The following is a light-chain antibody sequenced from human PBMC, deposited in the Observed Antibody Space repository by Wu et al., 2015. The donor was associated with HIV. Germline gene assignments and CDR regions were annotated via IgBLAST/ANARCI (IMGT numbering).Light chain of an antibody. CDR3: QQYGRSPLT. J-gene: IGKJ4*01. Sequence: EIVLTQSPVTLSLSPGERATFSCRASQTFNSFLAWYQQKPGQSPRLLIYDASKRATGIPDRFTGSGSGADFTLTISSLEPEDFAVYFCQQYGRSPLTFGGGTKVEI. CDR2: DAS. CDR1: QTFNSF. V-gene: IGKV3-20*01.